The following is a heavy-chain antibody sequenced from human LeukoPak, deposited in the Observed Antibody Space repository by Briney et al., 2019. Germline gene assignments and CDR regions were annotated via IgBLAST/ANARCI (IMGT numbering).Heavy chain of an antibody. J-gene: IGHJ4*02. V-gene: IGHV4-34*01. Sequence: PSETLSLTCVVYGGSFSDNYWTWIRQPPGKGPEWIGEINHSGTTSYNPSLQSRVTVSVDTSKNQFSLKLSSLTAADTAVYYCARRRRHEFTYGYVFYFDYWGQGTLVTVSS. D-gene: IGHD3-16*01. CDR3: ARRRRHEFTYGYVFYFDY. CDR1: GGSFSDNY. CDR2: INHSGTT.